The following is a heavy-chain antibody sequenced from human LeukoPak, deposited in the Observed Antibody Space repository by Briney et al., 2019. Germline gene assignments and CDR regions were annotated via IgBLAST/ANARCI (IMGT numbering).Heavy chain of an antibody. CDR3: ARFSSYYDSSGYSRYYFDY. CDR1: GGSISSGSYY. Sequence: SQTLSLTCTVSGGSISSGSYYWSWIRQPAGKGLEWIGRICTSGSTNYNPSLKSRVTISVDTSKNQFSLKLSSVTAADTAVYYCARFSSYYDSSGYSRYYFDYWGQGTLVTVSS. D-gene: IGHD3-22*01. V-gene: IGHV4-61*02. CDR2: ICTSGST. J-gene: IGHJ4*02.